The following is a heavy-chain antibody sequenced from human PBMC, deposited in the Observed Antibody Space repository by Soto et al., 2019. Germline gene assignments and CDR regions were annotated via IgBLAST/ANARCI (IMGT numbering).Heavy chain of an antibody. Sequence: PGGSLRLSCAASGFTFDDCAMHWVRQAPGKGLEWVSGISWNSGSIGYADSVKGRFTISRDNAKNSLYLQMNSLRAEDTALYYCAKDIERLGYYYYGMDVWGQGTTVTVSS. D-gene: IGHD1-1*01. J-gene: IGHJ6*02. V-gene: IGHV3-9*01. CDR2: ISWNSGSI. CDR1: GFTFDDCA. CDR3: AKDIERLGYYYYGMDV.